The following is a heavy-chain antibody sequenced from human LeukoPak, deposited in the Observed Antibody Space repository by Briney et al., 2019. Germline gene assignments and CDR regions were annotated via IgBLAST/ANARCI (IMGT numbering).Heavy chain of an antibody. CDR1: YT. CDR3: ARDLVAVAGNFDF. D-gene: IGHD6-19*01. V-gene: IGHV3-21*06. CDR2: ISSTSNYI. J-gene: IGHJ4*02. Sequence: YTMXXVRQAPGXGXEWVSSISSTSNYIYYVDSVKGRFTISRDNARNSLYLQMNSLRVEDTAVYYCARDLVAVAGNFDFWGQGTLVTVSS.